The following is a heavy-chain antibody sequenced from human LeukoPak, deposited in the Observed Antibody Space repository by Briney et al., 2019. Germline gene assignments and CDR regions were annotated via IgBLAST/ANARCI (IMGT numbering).Heavy chain of an antibody. V-gene: IGHV3-30*04. Sequence: GRSLSLSCAASGFTFSSYAMHWVRQAPGKGLEWMSVISYDGRNKYFADSVKGRFTISRDNSRNTLYLQMNSLRAEDTAVYYCAKEGILTGIYYYYYYMDVWGKGTTVTVSS. D-gene: IGHD3-9*01. CDR1: GFTFSSYA. J-gene: IGHJ6*03. CDR2: ISYDGRNK. CDR3: AKEGILTGIYYYYYYMDV.